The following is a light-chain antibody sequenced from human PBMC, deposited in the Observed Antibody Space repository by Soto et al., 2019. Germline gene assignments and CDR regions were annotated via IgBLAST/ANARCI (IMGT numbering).Light chain of an antibody. CDR1: RSNIGNNY. CDR2: DND. CDR3: EAWDSNLSGGV. Sequence: QSVLTQPPSVSAAPGQKVTVSWSGSRSNIGNNYVSWYQHLPGTAPKLLIYDNDKRPSGIPDRFSASKSGTSATLDITGLQTGDEADYYCEAWDSNLSGGVFGGGTKLTVL. J-gene: IGLJ3*02. V-gene: IGLV1-51*01.